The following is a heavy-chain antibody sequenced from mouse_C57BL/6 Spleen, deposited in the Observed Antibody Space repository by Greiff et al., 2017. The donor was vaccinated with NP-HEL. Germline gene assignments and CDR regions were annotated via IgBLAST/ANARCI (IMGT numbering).Heavy chain of an antibody. J-gene: IGHJ1*03. CDR1: GYSITSGYY. CDR2: ISYDGSN. V-gene: IGHV3-6*01. D-gene: IGHD1-1*01. Sequence: EVKLQESGPGLVKPSQSLSLTCSVTGYSITSGYYWNWIRQFPGNKLEWMGYISYDGSNNYNPSLKNRISITRDTSKNQFFLKLNSVTTEDTATYYCARDGITTVLGFDVWGTGTTVTVSS. CDR3: ARDGITTVLGFDV.